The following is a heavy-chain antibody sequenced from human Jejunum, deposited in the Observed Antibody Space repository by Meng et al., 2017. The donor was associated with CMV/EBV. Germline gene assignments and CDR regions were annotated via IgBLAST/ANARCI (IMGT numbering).Heavy chain of an antibody. D-gene: IGHD3-3*01. CDR3: ARPSKGYDFWSGYPDY. V-gene: IGHV3-33*08. CDR2: IWDDGSNQ. J-gene: IGHJ4*01. Sequence: PVWGLRFRCYAMPWTRRAPGEGLGWVTVIWDDGSNQXYADSVKGRFTISRDNSKNTLYLQMNSLRAEDTAIYYCARPSKGYDFWSGYPDYWGQGTLVTVSS. CDR1: GLRFRCYA.